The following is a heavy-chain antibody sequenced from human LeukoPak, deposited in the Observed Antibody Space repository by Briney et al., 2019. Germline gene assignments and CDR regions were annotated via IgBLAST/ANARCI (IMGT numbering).Heavy chain of an antibody. V-gene: IGHV3-21*01. Sequence: GGSLSLSCAASGFTLCRHSMHCVPRAPGRGLVWVSSISSSSSYIYYADSVKGRFTISRDNAKNSLYLQMNSLRAEDTAVYYCARDRGDGYNSLDYWGQGTLVTVSS. CDR3: ARDRGDGYNSLDY. CDR2: ISSSSSYI. CDR1: GFTLCRHS. D-gene: IGHD5-24*01. J-gene: IGHJ4*02.